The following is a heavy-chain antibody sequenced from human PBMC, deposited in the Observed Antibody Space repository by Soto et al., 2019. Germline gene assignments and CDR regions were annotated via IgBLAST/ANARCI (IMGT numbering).Heavy chain of an antibody. D-gene: IGHD3-22*01. CDR3: ARVVPYYYDSSGYQPGYFQH. Sequence: SETLSLTCAVYGGSFSGYYWTWIRQPPGKGLEWIGEINHRRSTSYNPSLKRRVTMSIDTSKNQFSLHLSSVTAADTAVYYCARVVPYYYDSSGYQPGYFQHWGQGTLVTVSS. V-gene: IGHV4-34*01. CDR1: GGSFSGYY. CDR2: INHRRST. J-gene: IGHJ1*01.